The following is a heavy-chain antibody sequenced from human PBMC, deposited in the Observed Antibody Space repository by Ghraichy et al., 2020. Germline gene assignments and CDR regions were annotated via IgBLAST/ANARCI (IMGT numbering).Heavy chain of an antibody. CDR2: ISSSSSTI. J-gene: IGHJ4*02. V-gene: IGHV3-48*02. Sequence: GGSLRLSCAASGFTFSSYSMNWVRQAPGKGLEWVSYISSSSSTIYYADSVKGRFTISRDNAKNSLYLQMNSLRDEDTAVYYCAGASGPNYYVSSGYYSFDYWGQGTLVTVSS. CDR3: AGASGPNYYVSSGYYSFDY. CDR1: GFTFSSYS. D-gene: IGHD3-22*01.